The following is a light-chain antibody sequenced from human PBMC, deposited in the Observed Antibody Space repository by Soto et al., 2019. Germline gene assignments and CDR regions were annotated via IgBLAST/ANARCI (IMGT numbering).Light chain of an antibody. Sequence: SALTQPASVSESPGKSITISCTGTSGSVGGYNYVSWYQQHPGNAPKLMIYDVSNPPAGVSNRFSGSKSGNTASLTISGLQAEDEADYYCRSYTSSSTGVFGGGTKLTVL. J-gene: IGLJ2*01. CDR1: SGSVGGYNY. CDR3: RSYTSSSTGV. V-gene: IGLV2-14*01. CDR2: DVS.